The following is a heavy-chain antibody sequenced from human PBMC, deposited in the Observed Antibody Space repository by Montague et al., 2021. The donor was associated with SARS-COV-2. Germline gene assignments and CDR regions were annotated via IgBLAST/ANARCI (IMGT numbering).Heavy chain of an antibody. J-gene: IGHJ5*02. CDR2: IYYSGST. D-gene: IGHD4-17*01. CDR1: GGSISSSSYY. V-gene: IGHV4-39*07. Sequence: SETLSLTCTVSGGSISSSSYYWGWIRQPPGKGLEWIGSIYYSGSTYYNPSLKSRVTISVDTSKNQFSLKLSSVTAADTAVYYCARDGGTVTTFLGVGYVRGGLSWFGPWGQGTLVTVSS. CDR3: ARDGGTVTTFLGVGYVRGGLSWFGP.